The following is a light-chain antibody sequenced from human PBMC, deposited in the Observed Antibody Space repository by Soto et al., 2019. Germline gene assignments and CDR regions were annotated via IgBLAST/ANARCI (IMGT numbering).Light chain of an antibody. CDR1: SGHSSYA. Sequence: QLVLTQSPSASASLGASVKLTCTLSSGHSSYAIAWLQQQPEKGPRYLMNLNSDGSHGKGDGIPDRFSGSSSGAERYLTISSLQSDDEADYYCQTWVTGIRVFGGGTKLTVL. V-gene: IGLV4-69*01. CDR2: LNSDGSH. J-gene: IGLJ3*02. CDR3: QTWVTGIRV.